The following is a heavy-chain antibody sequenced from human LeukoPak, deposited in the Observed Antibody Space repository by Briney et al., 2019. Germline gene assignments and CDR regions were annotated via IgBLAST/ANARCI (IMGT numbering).Heavy chain of an antibody. D-gene: IGHD3-3*01. J-gene: IGHJ4*02. V-gene: IGHV3-48*01. CDR3: ARVQEGVVLASYFDY. CDR1: GFTFSTYS. CDR2: ISRSSSTI. Sequence: GGSLRLSCAASGFTFSTYSMNWVRQAPGKGLEWVSYISRSSSTIYYADSVKGRFTISRDNSKNTLYLQMNSLRAEDTAVYYCARVQEGVVLASYFDYWGQGTLVTVSS.